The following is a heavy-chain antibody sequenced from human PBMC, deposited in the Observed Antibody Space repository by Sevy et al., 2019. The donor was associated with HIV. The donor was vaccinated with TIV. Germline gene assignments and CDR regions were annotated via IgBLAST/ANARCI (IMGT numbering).Heavy chain of an antibody. Sequence: GGSLRLSCTASGFTFSTYEMNWVRQAPGKGLEWVSYISNSGNTIYYSDSVKGRFTISRDNAKNSLYLQMNSLRAADTAVYYCARDLPPSATTVAHFDYSGRGTLVTVSS. CDR2: ISNSGNTI. V-gene: IGHV3-48*03. D-gene: IGHD4-17*01. CDR3: ARDLPPSATTVAHFDY. J-gene: IGHJ4*02. CDR1: GFTFSTYE.